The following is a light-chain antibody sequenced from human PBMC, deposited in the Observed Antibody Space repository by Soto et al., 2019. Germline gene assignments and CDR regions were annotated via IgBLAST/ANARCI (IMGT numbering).Light chain of an antibody. V-gene: IGKV3-20*01. Sequence: EIVLTQSPCTMSLSPWEGATLSCSASQSVSSRLAWYQQRPGQARRILISGASSRAIGIPDRFSGSGSATDFTLTISRLEPEDFALYYCQQYGSSPITFGQGTRLEIK. CDR3: QQYGSSPIT. CDR1: QSVSSR. J-gene: IGKJ5*01. CDR2: GAS.